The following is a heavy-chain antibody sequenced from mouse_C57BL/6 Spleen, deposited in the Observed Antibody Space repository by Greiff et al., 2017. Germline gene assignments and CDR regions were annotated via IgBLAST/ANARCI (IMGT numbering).Heavy chain of an antibody. Sequence: VQLQQSGAELVRPGASVTLSCKASGYTFTDYEMHWVKQTPVHGLEWIGAIDPETGGTAYNQKFKGKAILTADKSSSTAYMELRSLTSEDSAVYYCTRGQAAWFAYWGQGTLVTVSA. D-gene: IGHD3-2*02. J-gene: IGHJ3*01. CDR2: IDPETGGT. CDR1: GYTFTDYE. CDR3: TRGQAAWFAY. V-gene: IGHV1-15*01.